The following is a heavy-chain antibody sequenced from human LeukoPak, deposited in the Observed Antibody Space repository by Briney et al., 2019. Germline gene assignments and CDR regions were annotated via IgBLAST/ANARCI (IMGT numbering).Heavy chain of an antibody. CDR3: AKVQGPFVYNWNGLDY. V-gene: IGHV3-30*18. CDR2: ISYDGSNK. Sequence: PGGSLRLSCAASGFTFSSYGMHWVRQAPGKGLEWVAVISYDGSNKYYADSVKGRFTISRDNSKNTLYLQMNSLRAEDTAVYYCAKVQGPFVYNWNGLDYWGQGTLVTVSS. D-gene: IGHD1-20*01. J-gene: IGHJ4*02. CDR1: GFTFSSYG.